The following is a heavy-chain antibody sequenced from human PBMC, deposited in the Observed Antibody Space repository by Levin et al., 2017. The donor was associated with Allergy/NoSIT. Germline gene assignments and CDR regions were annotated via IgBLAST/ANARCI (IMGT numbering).Heavy chain of an antibody. V-gene: IGHV2-70*11. Sequence: ESGPTLVKPTQTLTLTCTFSGFSLTTSGMCVSWIRQPPGNALEWLARIDWDDDKYYSTSLKTRLNISRDTSKNQVVLTMTSMDPVDTATYYCARATNHYYGRGFDYWGQGTPVTVSS. CDR2: IDWDDDK. D-gene: IGHD3-10*01. J-gene: IGHJ4*02. CDR1: GFSLTTSGMC. CDR3: ARATNHYYGRGFDY.